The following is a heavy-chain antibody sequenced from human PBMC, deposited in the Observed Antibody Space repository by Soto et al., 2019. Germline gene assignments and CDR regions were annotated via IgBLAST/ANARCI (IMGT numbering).Heavy chain of an antibody. J-gene: IGHJ3*02. CDR2: IIPSLGIA. Sequence: QVQLVQSGAEVKKPGSSVKVSCKASGGTFSSYTISWVRQAPGQGLEWMGRIIPSLGIANYAQKFQGRVTITAEKSTSTAYMELSSLRSEDTAVYYCAREKAAAGKGLDAFDIWGQGTMVTVSS. CDR1: GGTFSSYT. V-gene: IGHV1-69*02. D-gene: IGHD6-13*01. CDR3: AREKAAAGKGLDAFDI.